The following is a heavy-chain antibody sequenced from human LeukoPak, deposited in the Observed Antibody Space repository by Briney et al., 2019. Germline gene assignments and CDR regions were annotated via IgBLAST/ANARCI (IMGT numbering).Heavy chain of an antibody. D-gene: IGHD3-22*01. Sequence: ASVKVSCKASGYTFTSYAMHWVRQAPGQRLEWMGWINAGNGNTKYSQKFQGRVTITRDTSASTAYMELSSLRSEDTAVYYCARSTLKYYYRSPKKGVDYWGQGTLVTASS. V-gene: IGHV1-3*01. CDR1: GYTFTSYA. CDR2: INAGNGNT. CDR3: ARSTLKYYYRSPKKGVDY. J-gene: IGHJ4*02.